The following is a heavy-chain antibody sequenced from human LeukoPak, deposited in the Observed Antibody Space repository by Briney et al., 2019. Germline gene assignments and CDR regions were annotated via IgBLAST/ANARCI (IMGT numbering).Heavy chain of an antibody. CDR2: IWYDGSNK. V-gene: IGHV3-33*01. CDR3: ARDYGSGNNWSVP. Sequence: PGGSLRLSCAASGFTFSNHGMHWVRQAPGKGLEWVAVIWYDGSNKYYADCVKGRFTISRDNSKNTLFLQMNSLRAEDTAVYYCARDYGSGNNWSVPWGQGTLVTVSS. D-gene: IGHD3-10*01. CDR1: GFTFSNHG. J-gene: IGHJ5*02.